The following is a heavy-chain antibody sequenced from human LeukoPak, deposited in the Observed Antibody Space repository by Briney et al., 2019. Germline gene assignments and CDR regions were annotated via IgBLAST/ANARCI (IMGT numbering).Heavy chain of an antibody. CDR2: IYDSGST. CDR1: GGSVSSGGNY. CDR3: ARDGGYGANFDY. J-gene: IGHJ4*02. V-gene: IGHV4-31*03. D-gene: IGHD4-17*01. Sequence: PSETLSLTCSVSGGSVSSGGNYWTWIRQRPGKGLRWIGYIYDSGSTYYNPSLKSRGTISADTSKNQFSLRLDSLTAADTAVYYCARDGGYGANFDYWGRGTLVTVSS.